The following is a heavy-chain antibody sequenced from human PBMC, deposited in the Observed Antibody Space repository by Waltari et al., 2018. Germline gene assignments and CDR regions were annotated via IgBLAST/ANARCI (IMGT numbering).Heavy chain of an antibody. CDR2: INNKGGGA. CDR1: GFSFSNYW. V-gene: IGHV3-74*01. Sequence: EVQLVESGGASVQTGESLRLSCAASGFSFSNYWMHWVRQTPGKGLFWISHINNKGGGASYADSVRGPFTISRDNAKNTVFLQMTSLRAEDTGLYLCVRDDPGYGMDVWGQGTPVTVSS. CDR3: VRDDPGYGMDV. J-gene: IGHJ6*01.